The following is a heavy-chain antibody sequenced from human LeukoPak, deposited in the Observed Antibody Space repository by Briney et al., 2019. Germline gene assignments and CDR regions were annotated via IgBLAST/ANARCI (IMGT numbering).Heavy chain of an antibody. CDR2: ISGSGGST. D-gene: IGHD3-22*01. CDR1: GFTFSSCA. J-gene: IGHJ6*02. CDR3: AREVVRYYYDSSGYYYYGMDV. V-gene: IGHV3-23*01. Sequence: PGGSLRLSCAASGFTFSSCAMSWVRQAPGKGLEWVSAISGSGGSTYYAGSVKGRFTISRDNSKNTLFLQMNSLRAEDTAVYYCAREVVRYYYDSSGYYYYGMDVWGQGTTVTVSS.